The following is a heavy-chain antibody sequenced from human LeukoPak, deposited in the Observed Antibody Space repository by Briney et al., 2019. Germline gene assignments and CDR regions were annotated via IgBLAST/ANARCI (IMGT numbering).Heavy chain of an antibody. CDR2: IRYDGNNK. J-gene: IGHJ4*02. V-gene: IGHV3-30*02. Sequence: GGSLRLSCAASGFTFSNYGMHWVRKAPGKGLEWVAFIRYDGNNKYYADSVKGRFTISRDNSKNTLYLQMDSLRAEDTAVYYCAKWGAQPYWGQGTLVTVSS. D-gene: IGHD1-26*01. CDR1: GFTFSNYG. CDR3: AKWGAQPY.